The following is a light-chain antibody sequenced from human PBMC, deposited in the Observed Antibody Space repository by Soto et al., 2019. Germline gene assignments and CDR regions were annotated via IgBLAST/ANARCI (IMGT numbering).Light chain of an antibody. V-gene: IGKV3-20*01. CDR2: GAS. CDR3: QQYGSSGT. Sequence: VLTQSPGTLSLSPGDSATLSCRASESLSSAYLAWYQQKPGQAPRLLLYGASTRATGIPDRFSGSGSGTEFTLTISRLEPEDFAVYYCQQYGSSGTCGQGTKVDIK. CDR1: ESLSSAY. J-gene: IGKJ1*01.